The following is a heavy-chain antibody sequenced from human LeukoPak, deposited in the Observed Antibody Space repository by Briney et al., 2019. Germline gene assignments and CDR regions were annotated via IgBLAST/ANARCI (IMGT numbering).Heavy chain of an antibody. V-gene: IGHV3-48*03. Sequence: PGGSLRLSCAASGFTFSSYEMNWVRHAPGKGLELVSKISSSGSTINYADSVKGRFTISRDNAKNSLYLQTHSLRAEDTAVYYCARVLYLYGSSSARFDYWGQGTLVTVSS. D-gene: IGHD6-6*01. CDR3: ARVLYLYGSSSARFDY. J-gene: IGHJ4*02. CDR1: GFTFSSYE. CDR2: ISSSGSTI.